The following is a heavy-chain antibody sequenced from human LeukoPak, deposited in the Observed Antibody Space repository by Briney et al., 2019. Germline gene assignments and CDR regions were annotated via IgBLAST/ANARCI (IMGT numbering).Heavy chain of an antibody. CDR2: IIPIFGTT. Sequence: ASVKVSCKASGGTFNNSAINWVRQAPGQGLEWMGRIIPIFGTTNYAQKFQGRVTITTDGSTSTAYVELSSLRSEDTAVYYCARELGDIVVVVGAKGRGAFHIWAQGTMVTVSS. V-gene: IGHV1-69*05. CDR1: GGTFNNSA. D-gene: IGHD2-15*01. CDR3: ARELGDIVVVVGAKGRGAFHI. J-gene: IGHJ3*02.